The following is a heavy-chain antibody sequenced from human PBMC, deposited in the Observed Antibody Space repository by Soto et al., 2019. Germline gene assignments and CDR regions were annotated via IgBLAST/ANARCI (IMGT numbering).Heavy chain of an antibody. CDR1: GGSISSYY. CDR3: ARTGTNYYSYLDV. Sequence: PPETMSLTCTVSGGSISSYYWSWIRQPPGKGLEWIGYIYYSGSTNYNPSLKSRVTISVDTSKNQFSLKLSSVTAADTAVYYCARTGTNYYSYLDVWGKGTTVTVSS. D-gene: IGHD1-1*01. J-gene: IGHJ6*03. CDR2: IYYSGST. V-gene: IGHV4-59*01.